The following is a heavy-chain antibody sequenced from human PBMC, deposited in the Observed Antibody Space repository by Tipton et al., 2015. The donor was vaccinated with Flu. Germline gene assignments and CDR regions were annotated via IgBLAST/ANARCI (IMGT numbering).Heavy chain of an antibody. D-gene: IGHD3-16*01. J-gene: IGHJ4*02. CDR2: ITPSGFNV. CDR1: GFTFSSYE. CDR3: ARGFIRLCDY. Sequence: QLVQSGGGLVQPGGSLRLSCAASGFTFSSYEMNWVRQAPGKGLEWVGYITPSGFNVYYADSVKGRFTMSRDNARNSLYLQMNSLRVDDTAVYYCARGFIRLCDYWGQGTLVTASS. V-gene: IGHV3-48*03.